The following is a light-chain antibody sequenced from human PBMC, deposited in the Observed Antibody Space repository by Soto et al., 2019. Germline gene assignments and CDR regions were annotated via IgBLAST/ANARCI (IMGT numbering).Light chain of an antibody. J-gene: IGLJ3*02. V-gene: IGLV4-69*01. Sequence: QSVLTQSPSASASLGASVKLTCTLSSGHSSYAIAWHQQQPDKGPRYLMKLNSDGSHTKGDGIPHRFSGSSSGAERYLTISSLQSEDEADYYCQIWGTGIWVFGGGTKLTVL. CDR1: SGHSSYA. CDR2: LNSDGSH. CDR3: QIWGTGIWV.